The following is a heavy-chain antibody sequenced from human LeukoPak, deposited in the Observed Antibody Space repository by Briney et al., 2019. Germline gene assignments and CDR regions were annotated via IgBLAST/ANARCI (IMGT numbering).Heavy chain of an antibody. Sequence: PGGSLRLSCAASGFTFSSYTMNWVRQAPGKGLEWVSYISSSSSTIYSADSVKGRFTISRDNAKDSLYLQMNSLRAEDTAVYYCARGHSSSSTVFGYWGQGTLVTVSS. J-gene: IGHJ4*02. V-gene: IGHV3-48*04. CDR1: GFTFSSYT. D-gene: IGHD2-2*01. CDR3: ARGHSSSSTVFGY. CDR2: ISSSSSTI.